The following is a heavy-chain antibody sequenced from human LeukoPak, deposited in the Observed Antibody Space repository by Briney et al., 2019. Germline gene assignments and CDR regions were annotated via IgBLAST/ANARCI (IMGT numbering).Heavy chain of an antibody. CDR2: INPNSGGT. J-gene: IGHJ3*02. D-gene: IGHD2-2*01. CDR3: ARDRVRRDAFDI. CDR1: GYTFTGYY. Sequence: ASVKVSCKASGYTFTGYYMHWVRQAPGQGLEWMGRINPNSGGTNYAQKFQGRVTMTRDMSISTAYMELSRLRSDDTAVYYCARDRVRRDAFDIWGQGTMVTVSS. V-gene: IGHV1-2*06.